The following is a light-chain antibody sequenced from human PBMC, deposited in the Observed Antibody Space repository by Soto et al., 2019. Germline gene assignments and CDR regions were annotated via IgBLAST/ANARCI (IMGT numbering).Light chain of an antibody. J-gene: IGKJ1*01. CDR1: QSISTY. Sequence: DIQLTQSPSSLSASLGDRVTITCRASQSISTYLNWYQHKPGEAPKLLVYDSSTLQTGVPSRFSGSGFGAEFTLTISGLQPEDFATYFCQQSYSNPTLTFGQGTKVDI. CDR3: QQSYSNPTLT. CDR2: DSS. V-gene: IGKV1-39*01.